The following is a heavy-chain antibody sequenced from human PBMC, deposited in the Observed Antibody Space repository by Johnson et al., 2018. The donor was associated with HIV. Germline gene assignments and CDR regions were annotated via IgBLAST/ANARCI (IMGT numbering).Heavy chain of an antibody. CDR2: IGTAGDT. CDR3: ARESPGYAFDI. J-gene: IGHJ3*02. CDR1: GFTFSSYD. D-gene: IGHD1-1*01. Sequence: VQLVESGGGLVQPGGSLRLSCAASGFTFSSYDMHWVRQGTGKGLEWVSAIGTAGDTSYPGSVKGRFTISRENAKNSLYLQMNSLRAGDTAVYYCARESPGYAFDIWGQGTMVTVSS. V-gene: IGHV3-13*01.